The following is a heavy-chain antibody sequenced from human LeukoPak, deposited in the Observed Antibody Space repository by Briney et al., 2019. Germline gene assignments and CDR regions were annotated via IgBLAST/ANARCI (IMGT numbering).Heavy chain of an antibody. D-gene: IGHD2-21*02. Sequence: SETLSLTCTVSGGSLSSYYWSWIRQPPGKGLEWIGYMYYSGSTNYNPSPKSRVTISVDTSKNQFSLKLSSVTAADTAVYYCARRVTSSWFDPWGQGTLVTVSS. CDR2: MYYSGST. CDR1: GGSLSSYY. CDR3: ARRVTSSWFDP. V-gene: IGHV4-59*08. J-gene: IGHJ5*02.